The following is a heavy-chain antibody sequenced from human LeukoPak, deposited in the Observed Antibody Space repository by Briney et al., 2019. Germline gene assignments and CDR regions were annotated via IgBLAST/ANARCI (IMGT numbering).Heavy chain of an antibody. D-gene: IGHD5-24*01. V-gene: IGHV1-2*02. CDR1: GYTFTGYY. CDR2: INPNSGGT. Sequence: ASVKVSCKASGYTFTGYYMHWVRQAPGQGPEWMGWINPNSGGTKYVQKFQGRVTMTRDTSISTAYMELSRLRSDDTAVYYCARSRDGYNYGGLDYWGQGTLVTVSS. J-gene: IGHJ4*02. CDR3: ARSRDGYNYGGLDY.